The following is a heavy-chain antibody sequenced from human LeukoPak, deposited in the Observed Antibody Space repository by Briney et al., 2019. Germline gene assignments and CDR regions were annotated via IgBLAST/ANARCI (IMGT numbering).Heavy chain of an antibody. J-gene: IGHJ6*02. Sequence: ASVKVFCKASGYTFTSYDINWVRQATGQGLEWMGWMNPNSGNTGYAQKFQGRVTMTRNTSISTAYMELSSLRSEDTAVYYCASRNANNYYYGMDVWGQGTTVTVSS. CDR2: MNPNSGNT. CDR3: ASRNANNYYYGMDV. D-gene: IGHD4/OR15-4a*01. V-gene: IGHV1-8*01. CDR1: GYTFTSYD.